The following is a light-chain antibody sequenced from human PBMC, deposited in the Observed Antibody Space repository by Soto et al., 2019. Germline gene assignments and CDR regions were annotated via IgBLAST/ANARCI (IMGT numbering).Light chain of an antibody. CDR3: QQYNSYST. V-gene: IGKV1-5*03. CDR1: QSISSW. J-gene: IGKJ1*01. CDR2: KAS. Sequence: DIQMTQSPSTLSASVGDRVTITCRASQSISSWLAWYQQKTGKAPKLLIYKASSLESGVPSRFSGSGCGTEFTLTISSLQPDDFATYYCQQYNSYSTFGQGTKVEIK.